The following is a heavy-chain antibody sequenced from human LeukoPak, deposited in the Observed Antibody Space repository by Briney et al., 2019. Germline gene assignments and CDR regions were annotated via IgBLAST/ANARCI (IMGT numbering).Heavy chain of an antibody. CDR1: GFTFSSYG. CDR2: INSDGSRT. Sequence: GGSLRLSCAASGFTFSSYGMHWVRQAPGKGLVWVSHINSDGSRTAYAESVKGRFTISRDNAKNTMYLQMNSLRAEDTAVYYCARWDYDFWSGYYSGDAFDIWGQGTMVTVSS. D-gene: IGHD3-3*01. J-gene: IGHJ3*02. V-gene: IGHV3-74*01. CDR3: ARWDYDFWSGYYSGDAFDI.